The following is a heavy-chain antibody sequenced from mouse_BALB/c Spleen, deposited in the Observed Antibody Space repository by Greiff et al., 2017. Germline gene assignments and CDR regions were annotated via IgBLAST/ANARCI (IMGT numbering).Heavy chain of an antibody. D-gene: IGHD1-2*01. CDR2: ISSGGSYT. Sequence: EVQLVESGGGLVKPGGSLKLSCAASGFTFSSYAMSWVRQTPEKRLEWVATISSGGSYTYYPDSVKGRFTISRDNAKNTLYLQMSSLRSEDTAMYYCARHPPITTEWGQGTLVTVSA. CDR3: ARHPPITTE. V-gene: IGHV5-9-3*01. CDR1: GFTFSSYA. J-gene: IGHJ3*02.